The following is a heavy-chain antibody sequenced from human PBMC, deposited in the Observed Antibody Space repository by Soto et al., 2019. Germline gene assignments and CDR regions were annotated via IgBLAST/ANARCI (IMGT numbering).Heavy chain of an antibody. CDR1: GGTFSSYA. CDR2: IIPIFGTA. CDR3: AREIGSKLDY. J-gene: IGHJ4*02. D-gene: IGHD3-22*01. V-gene: IGHV1-69*13. Sequence: RASVKVSCKASGGTFSSYAISWVRQAPGQGLEWMGGIIPIFGTANYAQKFQGRVTITADESTSTAYMELSSLRSEDTAVYYCAREIGSKLDYWGQGTLVTVSS.